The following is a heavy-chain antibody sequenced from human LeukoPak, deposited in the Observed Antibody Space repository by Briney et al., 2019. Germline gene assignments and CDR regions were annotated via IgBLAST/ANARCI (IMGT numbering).Heavy chain of an antibody. J-gene: IGHJ3*02. CDR2: IYFSGST. CDR3: ARGDTAMVDDAFDI. V-gene: IGHV4-39*07. D-gene: IGHD5-18*01. Sequence: SETLSLTCSVSGGSISRSIYYWGWIRQPPGKGLEWIGSIYFSGSTYYNPSLKSRVTISVDTSKNQFSLKLSSVTAADTAVYYCARGDTAMVDDAFDIWGLGTMVTVSS. CDR1: GGSISRSIYY.